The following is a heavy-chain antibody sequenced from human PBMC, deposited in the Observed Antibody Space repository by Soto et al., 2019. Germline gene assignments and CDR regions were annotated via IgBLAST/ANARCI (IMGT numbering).Heavy chain of an antibody. Sequence: ASETLSLTCTVSGGSVSSGSYYWSWIRQPPGKGLEWIGYIYYSGSTNYSPSLKSRVTISVDTSKNQFSLKLSSVTAADTAVYYCARVVTFGEALRFFGTVPRWFDPWGQGTLVTVSS. D-gene: IGHD3-3*01. CDR2: IYYSGST. CDR1: GGSVSSGSYY. CDR3: ARVVTFGEALRFFGTVPRWFDP. V-gene: IGHV4-61*01. J-gene: IGHJ5*02.